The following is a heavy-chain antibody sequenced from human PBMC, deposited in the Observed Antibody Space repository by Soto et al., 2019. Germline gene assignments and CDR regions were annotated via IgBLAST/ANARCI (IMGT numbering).Heavy chain of an antibody. V-gene: IGHV3-23*01. CDR3: AKDLRASVTRHYYYCYGLDV. D-gene: IGHD4-4*01. CDR1: EGTSSGYG. Sequence: PWGSLSAWWGAAEGTSSGYGMSWVRPAPGKGLEWVSAISGSGGSTYYADSVKGRFTISRDNSKNTLYLQMNSLRAEDTAVYYCAKDLRASVTRHYYYCYGLDVRGQGTTVTVSS. CDR2: ISGSGGST. J-gene: IGHJ6*01.